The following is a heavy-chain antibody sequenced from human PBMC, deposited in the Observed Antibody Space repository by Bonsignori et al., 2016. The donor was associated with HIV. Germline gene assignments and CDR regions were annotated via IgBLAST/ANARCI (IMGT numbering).Heavy chain of an antibody. J-gene: IGHJ4*02. D-gene: IGHD2-8*01. CDR3: ARERLAYGDY. Sequence: SETLSLTCTVSGGSISSSSYYWGWIRQPPGKGLEWIGSIYYSGSTYYNPSLKSRVTISVDTSKNQFSLKLSSVTAADTAVYYCARERLAYGDYWGQGTLVTVSS. CDR1: GGSISSSSYY. V-gene: IGHV4-39*07. CDR2: IYYSGST.